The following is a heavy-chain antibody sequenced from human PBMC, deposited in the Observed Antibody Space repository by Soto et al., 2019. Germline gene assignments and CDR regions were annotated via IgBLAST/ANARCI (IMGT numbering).Heavy chain of an antibody. Sequence: DVQLLESGGGLVQPGGSLRLSCAASGFSFSSYAMVWVRQAPGKGLEWVAVISARGGGAHFAYSVKGRFTLTRDNSKNELSLKMNSLRTEDTAIYFCAKGSIENSPSVDNWGQGTLVVVSS. J-gene: IGHJ4*02. CDR1: GFSFSSYA. CDR3: AKGSIENSPSVDN. V-gene: IGHV3-23*01. CDR2: ISARGGGA. D-gene: IGHD1-26*01.